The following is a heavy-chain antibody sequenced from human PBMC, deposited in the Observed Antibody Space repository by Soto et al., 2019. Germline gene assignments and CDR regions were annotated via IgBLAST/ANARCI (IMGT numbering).Heavy chain of an antibody. CDR2: IFYSGSA. V-gene: IGHV4-39*01. J-gene: IGHJ4*02. CDR3: ATVGGHDWNNGVDF. D-gene: IGHD1-1*01. Sequence: QLQLQESGPGLVKPSETLSLTCTVSGGSIRSSSHYWGWIRQPPGKGLEWIGNIFYSGSADYSPSLKSRLSMSVDTSKNQFSLKLFSVTAADTAVYYCATVGGHDWNNGVDFWGRGSLVAVSS. CDR1: GGSIRSSSHY.